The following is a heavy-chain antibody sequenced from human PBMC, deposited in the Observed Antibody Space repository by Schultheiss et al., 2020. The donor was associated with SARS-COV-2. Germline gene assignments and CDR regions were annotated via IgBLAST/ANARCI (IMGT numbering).Heavy chain of an antibody. CDR2: ISYDGSNK. D-gene: IGHD6-13*01. J-gene: IGHJ4*02. Sequence: GGSLRLSCAASGFTFSSYAMHWVRQAPGKGLEWVAVISYDGSNKYYADSVKGRFTISRDNSKNTLYLQMNSLRAEDTAVYYCARARTAAGDKSADYWGQGTLVTVSS. CDR1: GFTFSSYA. CDR3: ARARTAAGDKSADY. V-gene: IGHV3-30-3*01.